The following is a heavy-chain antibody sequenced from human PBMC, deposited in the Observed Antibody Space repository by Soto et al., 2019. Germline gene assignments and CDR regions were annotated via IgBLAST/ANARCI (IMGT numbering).Heavy chain of an antibody. CDR1: GGTFSSYA. CDR3: ASGNIVVVPAAIMDYDIVWGRRYYYYGMDV. V-gene: IGHV1-69*13. CDR2: IIPIFGTA. J-gene: IGHJ6*02. Sequence: ASVKVSCKASGGTFSSYAISWVRQAPGQGLEWMGGIIPIFGTANYAQKFQGRVTITADESTSTAYMELSSLRSEDTAVYYWASGNIVVVPAAIMDYDIVWGRRYYYYGMDVWGQGTTVTVSS. D-gene: IGHD2-2*02.